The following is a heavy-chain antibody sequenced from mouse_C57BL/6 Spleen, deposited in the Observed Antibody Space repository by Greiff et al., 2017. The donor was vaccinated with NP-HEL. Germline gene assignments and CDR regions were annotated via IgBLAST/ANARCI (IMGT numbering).Heavy chain of an antibody. Sequence: QVQLKHSGAELVRPGASVTLSCKASGYTFTDYEMHWVKQTPVHGLEWIGAIDPETGGTAYNQKFKGKAILTADKSSSTAYMERRSLTSEDSAGYYCTNSGWFAYWGQGTLVTVSA. CDR2: IDPETGGT. J-gene: IGHJ3*01. CDR3: TNSGWFAY. D-gene: IGHD1-3*01. V-gene: IGHV1-15*01. CDR1: GYTFTDYE.